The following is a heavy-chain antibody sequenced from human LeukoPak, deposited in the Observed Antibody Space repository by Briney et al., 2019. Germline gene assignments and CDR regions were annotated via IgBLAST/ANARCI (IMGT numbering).Heavy chain of an antibody. V-gene: IGHV3-33*01. CDR1: GFTVTSYG. D-gene: IGHD3-3*01. Sequence: PGGSLRLSCAASGFTVTSYGMHWVRQAPGKGLEWVAVIWYDGSKKYYADSVKGRFTISRDNSKNMLYLQMISLRAEDTAVYYCARGGYDLWSGYRIDFWGQGTLVTLFS. CDR3: ARGGYDLWSGYRIDF. J-gene: IGHJ4*02. CDR2: IWYDGSKK.